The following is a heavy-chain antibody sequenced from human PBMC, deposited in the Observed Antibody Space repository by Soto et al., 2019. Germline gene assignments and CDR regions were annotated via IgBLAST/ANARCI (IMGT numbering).Heavy chain of an antibody. Sequence: PGGSLRLSCAASGFTFSDYYMSWIRQAPGKGLEWVSYISSSSSYTNYADSVKGRFTISRDNAKNSLYLQMNSLRAEDTAVYYCAGTPKEGGYSYGPYDYWGQGTLVTVSS. CDR1: GFTFSDYY. V-gene: IGHV3-11*06. CDR2: ISSSSSYT. CDR3: AGTPKEGGYSYGPYDY. J-gene: IGHJ4*02. D-gene: IGHD5-18*01.